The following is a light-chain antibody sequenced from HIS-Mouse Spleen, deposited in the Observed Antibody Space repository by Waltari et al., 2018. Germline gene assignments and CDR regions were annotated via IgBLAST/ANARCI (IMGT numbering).Light chain of an antibody. J-gene: IGLJ2*01. CDR3: CSYAGSSTVV. CDR2: EGS. Sequence: QSALTQPASVSGSLGQSIPISCTGTSRDVGRYNLVSWYQQHPGKAPKLMIYEGSKRPSGVSNRFSGSKSGNTASLTISGLQAEDEADYYCCSYAGSSTVVFGGGTKLTVL. V-gene: IGLV2-23*01. CDR1: SRDVGRYNL.